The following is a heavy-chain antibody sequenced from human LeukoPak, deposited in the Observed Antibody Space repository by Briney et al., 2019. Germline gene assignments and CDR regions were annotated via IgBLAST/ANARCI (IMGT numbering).Heavy chain of an antibody. Sequence: ASVKVSCKASGYTFTCYYMHWVRQAPGQGLEWMGWINPNSGGTNYAQKFQGRVTMTRDTSINTAFMELSRLRSDDTAVYYCARDLYYGSGSYPFDPWGQGTLVTVSS. D-gene: IGHD3-10*01. V-gene: IGHV1-2*02. J-gene: IGHJ5*02. CDR2: INPNSGGT. CDR3: ARDLYYGSGSYPFDP. CDR1: GYTFTCYY.